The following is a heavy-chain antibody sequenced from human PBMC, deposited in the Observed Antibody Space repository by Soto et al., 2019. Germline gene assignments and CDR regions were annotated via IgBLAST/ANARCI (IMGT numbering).Heavy chain of an antibody. V-gene: IGHV3-23*01. CDR1: GFTFSTYA. CDR3: AKGGDGYCSTTSCLFHFDY. CDR2: ISGSPDAT. Sequence: EVQLLESGGGLVQTGGSLRLSCAASGFTFSTYAMSWVRQAPGKGLEWVSTISGSPDATFYADSVKGRFAIFSDNSRTMFYLQMNSLRAEDTAVYYCAKGGDGYCSTTSCLFHFDYWGPGTLATVSS. D-gene: IGHD2-2*01. J-gene: IGHJ4*02.